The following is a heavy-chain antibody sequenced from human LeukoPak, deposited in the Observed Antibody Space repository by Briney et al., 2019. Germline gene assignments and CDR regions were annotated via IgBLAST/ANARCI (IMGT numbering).Heavy chain of an antibody. D-gene: IGHD6-19*01. CDR1: GGTFSSYT. V-gene: IGHV1-3*01. Sequence: ASVKVSCKASGGTFSSYTISWVRQAPGQRLEWMGWINAGNGNTKYSQKFQGRVTITRDTSASTAYMELSSLRSEDTAVYYCARLSSAAQDYWGQGTLVTVSS. CDR3: ARLSSAAQDY. J-gene: IGHJ4*02. CDR2: INAGNGNT.